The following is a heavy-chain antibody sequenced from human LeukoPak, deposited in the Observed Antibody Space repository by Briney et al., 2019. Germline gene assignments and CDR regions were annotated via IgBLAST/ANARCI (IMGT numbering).Heavy chain of an antibody. CDR1: GFTFTSYW. CDR2: IKEDGSEK. J-gene: IGHJ4*02. D-gene: IGHD2-21*01. Sequence: GGSLRLSCAASGFTFTSYWMYWVRQVPGKGLEWVADIKEDGSEKYYVDSVKGRFTISRDNAKNSLYLQMNSLRAEDTAVYYCARSSYYCFDYWGQGTLVTVSS. CDR3: ARSSYYCFDY. V-gene: IGHV3-7*01.